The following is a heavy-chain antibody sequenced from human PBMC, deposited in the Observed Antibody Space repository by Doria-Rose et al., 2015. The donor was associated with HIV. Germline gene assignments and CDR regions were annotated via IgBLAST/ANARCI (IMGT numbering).Heavy chain of an antibody. V-gene: IGHV2-26*01. Sequence: QITLKEPGPVLVKPTETLTLTCTVSGVSLSSPGMGVSWIRQPPGKALEWLATIFSDDERSYKPSLKSRLTISRGTSKSQVVLTMTDMDPVDTATYYCARIKSSRWYHKYYFDFWGQGTLVIVSA. CDR3: ARIKSSRWYHKYYFDF. CDR2: IFSDDER. J-gene: IGHJ4*02. D-gene: IGHD6-13*01. CDR1: GVSLSSPGMG.